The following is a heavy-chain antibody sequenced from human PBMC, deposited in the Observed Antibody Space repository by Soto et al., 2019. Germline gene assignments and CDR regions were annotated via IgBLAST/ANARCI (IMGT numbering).Heavy chain of an antibody. CDR3: ARLDAAAVVVITPRLYNWFDP. D-gene: IGHD3-22*01. CDR2: IYYSGST. V-gene: IGHV4-39*01. Sequence: SETLSLTCTVSGGSISSSSYYWGWIRQPPGKGPEWIGSIYYSGSTYYNPSLKSRVTISVDTSKNQFSLKLSSVTAADTAVYYCARLDAAAVVVITPRLYNWFDPWGQGTLVTVSS. CDR1: GGSISSSSYY. J-gene: IGHJ5*02.